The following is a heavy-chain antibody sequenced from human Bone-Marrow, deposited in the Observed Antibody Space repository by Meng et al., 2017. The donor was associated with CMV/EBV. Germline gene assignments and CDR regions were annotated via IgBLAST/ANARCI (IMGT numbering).Heavy chain of an antibody. Sequence: SGPTLVKPTQTLTLTCTFSGFSLSTSGVGVGSIRQPPGKALEWLALIYWNDDKRYRPSLKSRLTITKDTSKNQVVLTMTNMDPVDTATYYCAHSSLRYCNSINGPCWFDPWGQGTLVTVSS. CDR1: GFSLSTSGVG. J-gene: IGHJ5*02. CDR3: AHSSLRYCNSINGPCWFDP. CDR2: IYWNDDK. D-gene: IGHD2/OR15-2a*01. V-gene: IGHV2-5*01.